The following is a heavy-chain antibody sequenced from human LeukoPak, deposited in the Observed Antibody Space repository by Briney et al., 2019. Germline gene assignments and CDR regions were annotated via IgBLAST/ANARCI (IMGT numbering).Heavy chain of an antibody. J-gene: IGHJ4*02. V-gene: IGHV1-69*05. CDR3: ARDFRPLNWGSSYYFDY. Sequence: GASVKGSCKASGGTFSSYAISWVRQAPGQGLEWMGGIIPIFGTANYAQKFQGRVTITTDESTSTAYMELRSLRSDDTAVYYCARDFRPLNWGSSYYFDYWGQGTLVTVSS. D-gene: IGHD7-27*01. CDR2: IIPIFGTA. CDR1: GGTFSSYA.